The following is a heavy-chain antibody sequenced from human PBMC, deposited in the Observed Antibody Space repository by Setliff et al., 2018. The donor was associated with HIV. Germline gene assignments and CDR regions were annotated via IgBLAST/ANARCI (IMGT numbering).Heavy chain of an antibody. V-gene: IGHV3-7*03. CDR1: GFTFSDYW. J-gene: IGHJ4*02. D-gene: IGHD3-22*01. CDR2: IKQDGSEK. Sequence: GGSLSLSCAASGFTFSDYWMTWVRQAPGKGLEWVANIKQDGSEKYCVDSVKGRFTISRDNAKNSLYLQMNSLGAEDTAVYYCAKVDTAMVVHYYDSSGYLRPFDSWGQGTLVTVSS. CDR3: AKVDTAMVVHYYDSSGYLRPFDS.